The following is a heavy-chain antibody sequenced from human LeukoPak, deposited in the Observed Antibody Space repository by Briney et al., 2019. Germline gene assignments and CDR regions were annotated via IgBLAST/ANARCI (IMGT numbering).Heavy chain of an antibody. Sequence: GRSLRLSCAASGFTFSSYGMHWVRQAPGKGLEWVAFIRYDGSNKYYADSVKGRFTISRDNSKNTLYLQMNSLRAEDTAVYYCAKDSKGLVVPAAPDYWGQGTLVTVSS. D-gene: IGHD2-2*01. J-gene: IGHJ4*02. CDR3: AKDSKGLVVPAAPDY. CDR1: GFTFSSYG. CDR2: IRYDGSNK. V-gene: IGHV3-30*02.